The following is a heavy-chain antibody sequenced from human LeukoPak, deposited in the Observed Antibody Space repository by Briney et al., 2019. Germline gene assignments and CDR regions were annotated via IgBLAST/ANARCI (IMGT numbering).Heavy chain of an antibody. V-gene: IGHV1-2*02. J-gene: IGHJ6*02. CDR2: INPNSGGT. CDR1: GYTFTGHS. CDR3: ARAPHGYGMDV. Sequence: ASVKVPCKASGYTFTGHSMHWVRQAPGQGLEWMGWINPNSGGTNYAQKFQGRVTMTRDTSISTAYMELSRLRSDDTALYYCARAPHGYGMDVWGQGTTVTVSS.